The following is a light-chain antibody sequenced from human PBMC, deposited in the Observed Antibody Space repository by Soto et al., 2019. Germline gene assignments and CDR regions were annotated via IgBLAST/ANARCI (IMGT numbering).Light chain of an antibody. J-gene: IGLJ1*01. CDR3: QSYDSSLSGYV. CDR2: ENN. Sequence: QSVLTQPPSVSEAPGQRVTISCTGSSSNIGAGYEAHWYQQVPGTAPKLLMYENNNRPSGVPDRFSVSKSGTSASLAITGLQAEDEAEYYCQSYDSSLSGYVFGTGTKLTVL. V-gene: IGLV1-40*01. CDR1: SSNIGAGYE.